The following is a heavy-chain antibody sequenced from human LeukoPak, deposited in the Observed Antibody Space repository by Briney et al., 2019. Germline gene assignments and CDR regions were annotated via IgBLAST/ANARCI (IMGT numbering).Heavy chain of an antibody. D-gene: IGHD6-13*01. J-gene: IGHJ4*02. CDR3: AVQRTLWQQVLDH. Sequence: GGSLRLSCAASGFTFSSYAMSWVRQAPGKGWEGAPTISGSGDTTYYADSVKGRFTISRDNSKNTLYLQMNSLRAEDTAVYYCAVQRTLWQQVLDHWGQGTLVTVSS. CDR1: GFTFSSYA. V-gene: IGHV3-23*01. CDR2: ISGSGDTT.